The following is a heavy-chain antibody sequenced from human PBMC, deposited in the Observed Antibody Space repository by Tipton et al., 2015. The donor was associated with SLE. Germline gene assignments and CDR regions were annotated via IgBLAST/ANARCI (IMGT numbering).Heavy chain of an antibody. D-gene: IGHD2-21*01. CDR2: IYYSGST. CDR1: GGSISSSSYY. Sequence: TLSLTCTVSGGSISSSSYYWGWIRQPPGKGLEWIGSIYYSGSTYYNPSLESRVTISVDTSKSQFSLKLSSVTAADTAVYYCASQNSIRGDAFDIWGQGTMVTVSS. V-gene: IGHV4-39*07. J-gene: IGHJ3*02. CDR3: ASQNSIRGDAFDI.